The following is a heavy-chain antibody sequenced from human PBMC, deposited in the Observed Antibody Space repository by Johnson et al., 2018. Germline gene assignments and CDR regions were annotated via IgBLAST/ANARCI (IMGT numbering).Heavy chain of an antibody. Sequence: VQLVQSGGVVVQPGGSLRLSCAASGFTFADYAMHWVRQAPGKGLEWVSLISVDRGSTYYADSVKGRFTISRDNNKTSLYLQMNSLEAEDTALYYLAKGDTAMVNRYYYMVVGGTGTTLTGSS. D-gene: IGHD5-18*01. J-gene: IGHJ6*03. CDR2: ISVDRGST. CDR3: AKGDTAMVNRYYYMVV. V-gene: IGHV3-43D*03. CDR1: GFTFADYA.